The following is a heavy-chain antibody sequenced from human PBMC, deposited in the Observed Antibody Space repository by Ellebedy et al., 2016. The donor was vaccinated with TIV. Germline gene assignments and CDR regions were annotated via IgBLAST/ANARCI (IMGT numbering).Heavy chain of an antibody. CDR1: GFSFSSFW. CDR2: INQDGSET. D-gene: IGHD1-1*01. CDR3: ATACRTANCAY. Sequence: GGSLRLSCAASGFSFSSFWMSWFRQAPGKGPEWVANINQDGSETYYVDSVEGRFTISKDNAKNTLYMQMNSLRAEDTAVYYCATACRTANCAYWGQGTLVTVSS. J-gene: IGHJ4*02. V-gene: IGHV3-7*03.